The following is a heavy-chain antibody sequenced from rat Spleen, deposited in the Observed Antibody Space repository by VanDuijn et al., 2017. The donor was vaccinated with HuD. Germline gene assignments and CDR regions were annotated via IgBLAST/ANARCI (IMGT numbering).Heavy chain of an antibody. V-gene: IGHV5S10*01. J-gene: IGHJ3*01. Sequence: EVQLVESGGGLVQPGRSLKLSCAVSGFTFSDYTMAWVRQAPKKGLEWVAAIIYDGSNTYYRDSVKGRFTVSRDNAKNTLYLQMDSLRSEDTATYYCATGPRILRLDWFAYWGQGTLVTVSS. CDR1: GFTFSDYT. D-gene: IGHD1-6*01. CDR3: ATGPRILRLDWFAY. CDR2: IIYDGSNT.